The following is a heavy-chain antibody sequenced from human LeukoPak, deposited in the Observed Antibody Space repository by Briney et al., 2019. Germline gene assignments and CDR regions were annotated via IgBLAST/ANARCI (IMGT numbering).Heavy chain of an antibody. D-gene: IGHD1-1*01. V-gene: IGHV1-2*02. CDR3: ARYNWNDVVSALDY. CDR2: INPNSGAT. CDR1: GYTFSGYY. Sequence: ASVRVSCKASGYTFSGYYIHWVRQAPGQGLEWMGWINPNSGATNYAQKFQGGVTMTRDTSITTFYMEASSLRSDDTAVYYCARYNWNDVVSALDYWGQGTLVTVSS. J-gene: IGHJ4*02.